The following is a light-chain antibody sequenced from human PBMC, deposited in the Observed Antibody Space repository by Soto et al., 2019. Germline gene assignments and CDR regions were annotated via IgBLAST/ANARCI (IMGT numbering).Light chain of an antibody. Sequence: DIQMTYSPSSLSASVGDRVTITCRASQNIAKYLTWFQQKPGKAPKLLIYAASSLQSGVPSRFSGSGSGTDFTLTISDLQPEDFASDYCQQSYNSPLTFGGATKVDIK. J-gene: IGKJ4*01. V-gene: IGKV1-39*01. CDR1: QNIAKY. CDR2: AAS. CDR3: QQSYNSPLT.